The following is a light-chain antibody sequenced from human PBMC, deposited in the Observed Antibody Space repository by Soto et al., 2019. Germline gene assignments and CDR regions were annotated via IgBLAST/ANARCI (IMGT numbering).Light chain of an antibody. CDR1: SSDVGGYNY. J-gene: IGLJ3*02. V-gene: IGLV2-14*01. Sequence: QSALTQPASVSGSPGQSITISCTGTSSDVGGYNYVSWYQQHPGKAPKLMIYEVSYRPSGVSNRFSGSKSGSTASLTISGLQAEDEADYYCSSYTTSSTWVFGGGTQLTVL. CDR3: SSYTTSSTWV. CDR2: EVS.